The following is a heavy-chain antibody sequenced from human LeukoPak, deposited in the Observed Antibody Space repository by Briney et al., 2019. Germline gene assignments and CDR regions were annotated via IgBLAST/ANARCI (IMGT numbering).Heavy chain of an antibody. CDR1: GGSISSYY. Sequence: PSETLSLTCTVSGGSISSYYWSWIRQPPGKGLEWIGYIYYSGSTNYNPSLKSRVTISVDTSKNQFSLKLSSVTAADTAVYYCARYYYDSSAYYGHFDHWGQGTLVTVSS. CDR2: IYYSGST. V-gene: IGHV4-59*01. CDR3: ARYYYDSSAYYGHFDH. D-gene: IGHD3-22*01. J-gene: IGHJ4*02.